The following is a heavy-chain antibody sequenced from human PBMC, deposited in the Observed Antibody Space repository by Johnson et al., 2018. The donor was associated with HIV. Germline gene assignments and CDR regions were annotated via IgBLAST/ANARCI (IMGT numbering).Heavy chain of an antibody. D-gene: IGHD3-22*01. J-gene: IGHJ3*02. CDR2: ISSSGNTI. CDR3: SRGFVRSTRILVADAFDI. V-gene: IGHV3-11*01. Sequence: QMQLVESGGGLVKPGGSLRLSCAASGFTFSDYYMSWIRQAPGKGLEWVSYISSSGNTIYYADSVKGRFTISRDNAKNSLYLQMNSLRAEDTALYYCSRGFVRSTRILVADAFDIWGQGTMVTVSS. CDR1: GFTFSDYY.